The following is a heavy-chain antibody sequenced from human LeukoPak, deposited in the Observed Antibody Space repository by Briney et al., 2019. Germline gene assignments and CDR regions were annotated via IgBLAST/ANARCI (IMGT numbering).Heavy chain of an antibody. CDR1: GGSIGFGSYY. J-gene: IGHJ4*02. CDR3: ARLYDFWSGTDY. Sequence: SQTLSLTCTVSGGSIGFGSYYWSWIRQPAGKGLEWIGRIYTTGSTNYNPSLKSRVTISVDTSKNQFSLKLSSVTAADTAVYYCARLYDFWSGTDYWGQGTLVTVSS. CDR2: IYTTGST. D-gene: IGHD3-3*01. V-gene: IGHV4-61*02.